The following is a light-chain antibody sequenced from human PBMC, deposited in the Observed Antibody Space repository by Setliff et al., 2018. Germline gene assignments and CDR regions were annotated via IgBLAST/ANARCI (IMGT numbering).Light chain of an antibody. Sequence: QSVLTQPASVSGSPGQSTTISCTGSSSDVETYNIVSWYQQHPGKAPKILIYQVNQRPSGVSDRFSGSKSGNTASLTISGLQAEDEADYYCLSYAGSGTYVFGSGTKVTVL. CDR1: SSDVETYNI. V-gene: IGLV2-23*02. CDR3: LSYAGSGTYV. J-gene: IGLJ1*01. CDR2: QVN.